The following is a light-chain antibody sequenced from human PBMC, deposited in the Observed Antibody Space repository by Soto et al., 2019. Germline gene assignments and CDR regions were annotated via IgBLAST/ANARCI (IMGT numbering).Light chain of an antibody. J-gene: IGKJ2*01. CDR2: GSS. CDR1: QSIINNY. CDR3: HQYGSSPPYT. V-gene: IGKV3-20*01. Sequence: EVVLTQSPGTLSLSPGERVTLSCRASQSIINNYLAWYQQRPGQAPRLLIYGSSDRATGIPDRFGGSGSGTHFTLTISTLEPEACAVYYCHQYGSSPPYTCGQGTKVDI.